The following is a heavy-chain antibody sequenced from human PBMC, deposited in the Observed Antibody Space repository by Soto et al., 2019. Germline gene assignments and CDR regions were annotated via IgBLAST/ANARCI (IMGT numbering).Heavy chain of an antibody. D-gene: IGHD1-1*01. CDR1: GYSFTSYW. V-gene: IGHV5-51*01. J-gene: IGHJ6*02. Sequence: ADSLKISCKGSGYSFTSYWIGWVRQMPGKGLEWMGIIYPGDSDTRYSPSFQGQVTIPADKSISTAYPQWSSLKASDTAMYYCARLRNDQPVLYYYYGVDVWGQGTTV. CDR3: ARLRNDQPVLYYYYGVDV. CDR2: IYPGDSDT.